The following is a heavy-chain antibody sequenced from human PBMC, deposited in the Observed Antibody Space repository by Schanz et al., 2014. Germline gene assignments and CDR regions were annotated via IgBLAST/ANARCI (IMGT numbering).Heavy chain of an antibody. CDR2: IYYSGST. V-gene: IGHV4-30-2*01. CDR3: AREDRYYHGLDV. Sequence: QLQLQESGSGLVKPSQTLSLTCAVSGGSISRGFYSWNWIRQPPGRGLEWIGCIYYSGSTNYNPSLKTRVPISIDRPKDQFSLSLNSVTAADTAVYYCAREDRYYHGLDVWGQGTTVTVS. CDR1: GGSISRGFYS. J-gene: IGHJ6*02.